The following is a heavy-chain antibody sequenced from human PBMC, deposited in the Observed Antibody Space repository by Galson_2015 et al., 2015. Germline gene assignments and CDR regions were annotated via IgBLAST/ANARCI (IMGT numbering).Heavy chain of an antibody. CDR1: GFTFSSYG. V-gene: IGHV3-33*01. D-gene: IGHD4-17*01. CDR3: AREWATVTAEYGMDV. J-gene: IGHJ6*02. Sequence: SLRLSCAASGFTFSSYGMHWVRQAPGKGLEWVAVIWYDGSNKYYADSVKGRFTISRDNSKNTLYLQMNSLRAEDTAVYYCAREWATVTAEYGMDVWGQGTTVTVSS. CDR2: IWYDGSNK.